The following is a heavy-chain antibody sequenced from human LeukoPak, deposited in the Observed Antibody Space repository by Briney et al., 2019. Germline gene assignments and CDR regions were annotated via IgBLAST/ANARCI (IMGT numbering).Heavy chain of an antibody. CDR2: ISPYDGNT. CDR3: AREGD. CDR1: GYSFATYG. Sequence: ASVKVSCKASGYSFATYGISWVRQAPGQGLEWMGWISPYDGNTKYSQKFQGRVTLTTETSTTTAYMELRNLRSDDTAVYYCAREGDWGQGILVTVSS. V-gene: IGHV1-18*01. J-gene: IGHJ1*01.